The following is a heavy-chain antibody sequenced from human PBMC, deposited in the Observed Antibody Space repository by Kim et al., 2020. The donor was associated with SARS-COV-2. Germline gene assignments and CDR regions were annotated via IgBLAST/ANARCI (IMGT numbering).Heavy chain of an antibody. CDR1: GGSISSSSYY. D-gene: IGHD4-17*01. CDR3: ARLASGDFRLDY. V-gene: IGHV4-39*01. J-gene: IGHJ4*02. Sequence: SQTLSLTCTVSGGSISSSSYYWGWIRQPPGKGLEWIGSIYYSGSTYYNPSLKSRVTISVDTSKNQFSLKLSSVTAADTAVYYCARLASGDFRLDYWGQGTLVTVSS. CDR2: IYYSGST.